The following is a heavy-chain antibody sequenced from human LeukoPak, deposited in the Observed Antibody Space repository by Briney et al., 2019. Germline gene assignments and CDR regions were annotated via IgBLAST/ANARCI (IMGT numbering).Heavy chain of an antibody. V-gene: IGHV3-23*01. CDR1: GVTFSSYA. D-gene: IGHD3-22*01. CDR2: ISGSGGSS. Sequence: GGSLRLSCAASGVTFSSYAMSWVRQAPGKGLEWVSSISGSGGSSYYADSVKGRLTISRDNSRNTLYLVMNSLRAEDTAVYYCARVLPSSALYAYYYYMDVWGKGTTVTVSS. J-gene: IGHJ6*03. CDR3: ARVLPSSALYAYYYYMDV.